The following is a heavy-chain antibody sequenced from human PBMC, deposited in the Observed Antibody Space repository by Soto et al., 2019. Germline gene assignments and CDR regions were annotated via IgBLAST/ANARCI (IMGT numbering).Heavy chain of an antibody. J-gene: IGHJ4*02. CDR2: ISSSTSHT. Sequence: QVQLVESGGGLVKPGGSLRLSCAVSGFTFSDYYMTWIRQAPGKGLEWVSYISSSTSHTNYADSVKGRFTISRDNAKNSLFLQMNRLRAEDTAVYYCARGRGAAADYFDFWGQGTLGTVSS. V-gene: IGHV3-11*05. D-gene: IGHD6-13*01. CDR1: GFTFSDYY. CDR3: ARGRGAAADYFDF.